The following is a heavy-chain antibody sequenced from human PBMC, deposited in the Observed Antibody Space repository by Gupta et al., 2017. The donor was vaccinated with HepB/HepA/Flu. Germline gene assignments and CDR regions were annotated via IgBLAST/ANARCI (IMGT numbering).Heavy chain of an antibody. CDR2: INGDASSI. CDR1: GFTFSSHW. J-gene: IGHJ2*01. D-gene: IGHD5-12*01. Sequence: EVQLVESGGGLVQPGGSLRLSCAASGFTFSSHWMHWVRQVPGKGLLYVSRINGDASSITYEDSVKGRFTIARDNAKNTVYLQMNSMTVEDTAVYYCAREVTTKRFDLWGRGTLVTVTS. V-gene: IGHV3-74*01. CDR3: AREVTTKRFDL.